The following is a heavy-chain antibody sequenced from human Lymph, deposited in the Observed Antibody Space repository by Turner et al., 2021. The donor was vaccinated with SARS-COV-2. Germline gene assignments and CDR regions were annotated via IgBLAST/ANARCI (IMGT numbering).Heavy chain of an antibody. CDR3: ARDLQLYGMDV. V-gene: IGHV3-53*02. CDR2: IYSGGST. J-gene: IGHJ6*02. D-gene: IGHD1-1*01. CDR1: GFTVSSTY. Sequence: EVQLVGTGGGLIQPGGSLRLSCAASGFTVSSTYMTWVRQAPGKGLEWVSLIYSGGSTYYAASVKGRFTISRDNSKNTLYLQMNSLRAEDTAIYYCARDLQLYGMDVWGQGTTVTVSS.